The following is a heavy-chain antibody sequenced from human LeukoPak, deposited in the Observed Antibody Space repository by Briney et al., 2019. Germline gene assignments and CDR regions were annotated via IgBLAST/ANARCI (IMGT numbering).Heavy chain of an antibody. J-gene: IGHJ4*02. D-gene: IGHD7-27*01. Sequence: GGSLRLSCVASGFTLSSYAMSWVRQAPGKGLEWVSPICGSGVGSDYADSVKGRFTISRDNSKDTLYLQMNSLRAEDTAVYSRAKDRLTGDLPNLDYWGQGTLVTVSS. CDR1: GFTLSSYA. CDR3: AKDRLTGDLPNLDY. V-gene: IGHV3-23*01. CDR2: ICGSGVGS.